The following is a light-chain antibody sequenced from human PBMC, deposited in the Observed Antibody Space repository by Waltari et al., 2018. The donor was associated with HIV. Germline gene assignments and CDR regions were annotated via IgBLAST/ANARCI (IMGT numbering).Light chain of an antibody. CDR2: EVS. Sequence: QSALTQPPSASGSPGQSVTISCTGTSSAVGGYNYVSWYQQHPGKAPKLIIYEVSKRPSGVPDRFSGSKSGNTASLTVSGLQAEDEANYYCSSYAGSNPVVFGGGTKLTVL. V-gene: IGLV2-8*01. CDR1: SSAVGGYNY. CDR3: SSYAGSNPVV. J-gene: IGLJ2*01.